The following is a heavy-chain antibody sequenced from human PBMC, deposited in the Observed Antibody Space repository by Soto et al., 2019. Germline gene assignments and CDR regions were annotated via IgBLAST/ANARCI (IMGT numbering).Heavy chain of an antibody. CDR2: IIPIFGTA. CDR3: ARDPPTLNGMDV. CDR1: GGTFSSYA. V-gene: IGHV1-69*13. Sequence: VKVSCKASGGTFSSYAISWVRQAPGHGLEWMGGIIPIFGTANYAQKFQGRVTITADESTSTAYMELSSLRSEDTAVYYCARDPPTLNGMDVWGQGTTVTVSS. J-gene: IGHJ6*02.